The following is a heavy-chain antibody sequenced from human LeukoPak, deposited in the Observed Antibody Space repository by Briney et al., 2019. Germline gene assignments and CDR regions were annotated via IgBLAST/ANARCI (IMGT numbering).Heavy chain of an antibody. CDR1: GASISSYY. CDR3: ARRNYDILTGFYGGGTFNYYYTDV. CDR2: TSFSRST. J-gene: IGHJ6*03. V-gene: IGHV4-59*08. Sequence: SETLSLTCTVSGASISSYYWTWIRQPPGKGLEWIGFTSFSRSTNYNPSLKSRVTISVDTSRNQFSLRLNAMTAADTAVYYCARRNYDILTGFYGGGTFNYYYTDVWGKGTTVIVSS. D-gene: IGHD3-9*01.